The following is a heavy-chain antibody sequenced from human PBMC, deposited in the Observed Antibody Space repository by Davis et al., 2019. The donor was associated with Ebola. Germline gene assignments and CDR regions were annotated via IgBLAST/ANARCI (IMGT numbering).Heavy chain of an antibody. D-gene: IGHD5-12*01. CDR1: GFTFSVYA. CDR2: ISVRGDGT. J-gene: IGHJ5*02. Sequence: GESLKISCAASGFTFSVYAMTWVRQAPGKGLEWVSGISVRGDGTSYSDSVKGRFTISRDNSKNTLYLQMNSLRAEDTAVYYCARDSVFGYSGRFDPWGQGTLVTVSS. CDR3: ARDSVFGYSGRFDP. V-gene: IGHV3-23*01.